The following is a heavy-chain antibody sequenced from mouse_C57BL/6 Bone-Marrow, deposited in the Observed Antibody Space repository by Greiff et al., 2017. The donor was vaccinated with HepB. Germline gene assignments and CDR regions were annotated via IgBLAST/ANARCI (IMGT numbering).Heavy chain of an antibody. CDR1: GFTFSSYA. CDR3: ARGRDYGGFAY. D-gene: IGHD1-1*01. J-gene: IGHJ3*01. CDR2: ISDGGSYT. V-gene: IGHV5-4*03. Sequence: EVMLVESGGGLVKPGGSLKLSCAASGFTFSSYAMSWVRQTPEKRLEWVATISDGGSYTYYPDNVKGRFTISRDNAKNNLYLQMSHLKSEDTAMYYCARGRDYGGFAYWGQGTLVTVSA.